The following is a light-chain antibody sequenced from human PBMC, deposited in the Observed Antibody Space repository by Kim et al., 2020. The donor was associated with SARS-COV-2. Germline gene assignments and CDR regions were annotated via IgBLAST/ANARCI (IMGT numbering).Light chain of an antibody. CDR2: QDS. Sequence: VSPGQTASITCAGDKVGDKYACWYQQKPGQSPVLVIYQDSKRPSGIPERFSGSNSGNTATLTISGTQAMDEADYYCQAWDSSTAVFGGGTKLTVL. CDR1: KVGDKY. V-gene: IGLV3-1*01. J-gene: IGLJ3*02. CDR3: QAWDSSTAV.